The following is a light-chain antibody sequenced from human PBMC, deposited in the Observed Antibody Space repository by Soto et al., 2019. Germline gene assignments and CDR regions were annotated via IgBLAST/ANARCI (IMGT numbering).Light chain of an antibody. CDR3: QNYKSAPWT. J-gene: IGKJ1*01. CDR2: ATS. Sequence: DIQMTQSPSSLSASAGDRVTITCRASQDISKFLAWYQQKPGKVPRLLIYATSTLDSGVPSRFSGSGTGTDFTHTISSLQPEDVATYYCQNYKSAPWTFGQGTKVETK. CDR1: QDISKF. V-gene: IGKV1-27*01.